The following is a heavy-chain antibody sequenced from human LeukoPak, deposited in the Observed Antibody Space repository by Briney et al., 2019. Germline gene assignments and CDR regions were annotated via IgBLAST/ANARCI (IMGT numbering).Heavy chain of an antibody. CDR3: ARVRSGSDNDY. D-gene: IGHD1-26*01. CDR2: IKQDGSEK. Sequence: GGSLRLSCAASGFTFSSYWMSWVRQAPRKGLECVANIKQDGSEKYYVDSVKGRFTISRDNAKNSLYLQMNSLRAEDTAVYYCARVRSGSDNDYWGKGTLVTVSS. J-gene: IGHJ4*02. CDR1: GFTFSSYW. V-gene: IGHV3-7*01.